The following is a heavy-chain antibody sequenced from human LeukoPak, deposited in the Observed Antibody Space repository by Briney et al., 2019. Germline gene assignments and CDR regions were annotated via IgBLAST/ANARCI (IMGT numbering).Heavy chain of an antibody. Sequence: SETLSLTCTVSGGSISSSSYYWGWIRQPPGKGLEWIGSIYYSGSTYYNPSLKSRVTISVDTSKNQFSLKLSSVTAADTAVYYCAREGVPFDYWGQGTLVTVSS. CDR1: GGSISSSSYY. CDR3: AREGVPFDY. V-gene: IGHV4-39*07. J-gene: IGHJ4*02. D-gene: IGHD1-1*01. CDR2: IYYSGST.